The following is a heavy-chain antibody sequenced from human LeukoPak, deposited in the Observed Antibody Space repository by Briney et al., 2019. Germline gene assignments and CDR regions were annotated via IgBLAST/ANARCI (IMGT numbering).Heavy chain of an antibody. Sequence: GGSLRLSCAASGFTVSSKYMGWVRQAPGKGLEWVSVIPPGGTIYYADSVKGTFTISRDNSKNTLYLEMNTLRVGDTAVYYCAMYSSAWYAVYWGQGTLVTVSS. CDR3: AMYSSAWYAVY. CDR2: IPPGGTI. CDR1: GFTVSSKY. J-gene: IGHJ4*02. V-gene: IGHV3-66*01. D-gene: IGHD6-19*01.